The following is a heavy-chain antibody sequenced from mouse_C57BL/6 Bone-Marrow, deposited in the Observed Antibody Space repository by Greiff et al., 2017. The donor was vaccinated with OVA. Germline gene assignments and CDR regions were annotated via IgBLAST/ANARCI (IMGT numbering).Heavy chain of an antibody. J-gene: IGHJ4*01. V-gene: IGHV1-7*01. CDR1: GYTFTSYW. D-gene: IGHD1-1*01. Sequence: VKLVESGAELAKPGASVKLSCKASGYTFTSYWMHWVKQRPGQGLEWIGYINPSSGYTKYNQKFKDKATLTADKSSSTAYMQLSSLTYEDSAVYYCAKLTTVVAKGDYYAMDYWGQGTSVTVSS. CDR3: AKLTTVVAKGDYYAMDY. CDR2: INPSSGYT.